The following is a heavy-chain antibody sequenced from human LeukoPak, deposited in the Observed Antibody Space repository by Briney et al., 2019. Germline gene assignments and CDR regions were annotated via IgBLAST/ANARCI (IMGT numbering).Heavy chain of an antibody. CDR2: ISGNSNSM. CDR3: ARMYCGGDCGIDY. V-gene: IGHV3-21*01. D-gene: IGHD2-21*02. CDR1: GFTFSNYN. Sequence: GGSLRLSCTGSGFTFSNYNMNWVRQAPGKGLEWVSSISGNSNSMHYASSVKRRFTISRDNVKNSLYLQMDSLTAEDTAVYYCARMYCGGDCGIDYWGQGTLVTVSS. J-gene: IGHJ4*02.